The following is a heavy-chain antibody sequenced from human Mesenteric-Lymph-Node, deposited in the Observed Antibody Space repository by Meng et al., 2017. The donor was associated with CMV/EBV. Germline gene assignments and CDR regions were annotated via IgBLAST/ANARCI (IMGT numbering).Heavy chain of an antibody. CDR1: GFPFSNAW. D-gene: IGHD3-22*01. CDR3: TTDYYDSSGYYYDY. Sequence: GFPFSNAWMRWVRQAPGKGLEWVGRIKSKTDGGTTDYAAPVKGRFTISRDDSKNTLYLQMNSLKTEDTAVYYCTTDYYDSSGYYYDYWGQGTLVTVSS. J-gene: IGHJ4*02. CDR2: IKSKTDGGTT. V-gene: IGHV3-15*01.